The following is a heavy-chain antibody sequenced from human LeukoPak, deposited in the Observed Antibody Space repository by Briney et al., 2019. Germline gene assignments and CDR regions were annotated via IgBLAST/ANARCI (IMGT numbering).Heavy chain of an antibody. V-gene: IGHV3-30*18. J-gene: IGHJ3*02. D-gene: IGHD3-9*01. CDR3: AKALRYWDTDAFDI. Sequence: GGSLRLSCAASGFTFSSYGMHWVRQAPGKGLEWVAVISYDGSNKYYADSVKGRFTISRDNSKNTLYLQMNSLRAEDTAVYYCAKALRYWDTDAFDIWGQGTMVTVSS. CDR2: ISYDGSNK. CDR1: GFTFSSYG.